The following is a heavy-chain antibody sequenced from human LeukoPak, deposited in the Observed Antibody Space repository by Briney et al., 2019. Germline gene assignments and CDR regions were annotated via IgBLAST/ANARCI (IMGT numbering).Heavy chain of an antibody. Sequence: GGSLRLSCAASGFTFSSYSMNWVRQAPGKGLEWVSSISSSSSYIYYADSVKGRFTISRDNSKNTLYLQMNSLRAEDTAVYYCARGITMVRGPYSNKGDYWGQGTLVTVSS. V-gene: IGHV3-21*04. J-gene: IGHJ4*02. CDR2: ISSSSSYI. CDR3: ARGITMVRGPYSNKGDY. D-gene: IGHD3-10*01. CDR1: GFTFSSYS.